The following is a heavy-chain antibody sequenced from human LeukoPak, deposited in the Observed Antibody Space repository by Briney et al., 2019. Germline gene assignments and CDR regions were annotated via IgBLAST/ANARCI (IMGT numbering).Heavy chain of an antibody. CDR3: ARDAHDYGDYVFDY. V-gene: IGHV1-69*05. CDR2: IIPIFGTA. D-gene: IGHD4-17*01. J-gene: IGHJ4*02. Sequence: GASVKVSFKASGGTFSSYAISWVRQAPGQGLEWMGGIIPIFGTANYAQKFQGRVTLTRDKSANTAYMELSSLRSEDTAVYYCARDAHDYGDYVFDYWGQGTLVTVSS. CDR1: GGTFSSYA.